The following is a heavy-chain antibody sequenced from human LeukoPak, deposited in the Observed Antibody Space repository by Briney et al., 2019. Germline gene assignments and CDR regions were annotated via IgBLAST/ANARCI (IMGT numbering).Heavy chain of an antibody. D-gene: IGHD6-19*01. CDR2: ISGSGGST. CDR1: GFTFSSYA. Sequence: GGSLRLSCAAPGFTFSSYAMSWVRQAPGKGLEWVSAISGSGGSTYYADSVKGRFTISRDNSKNTLYLQMNSLRAEDTAVYYCAKASRIAVAGSLKDYWGQGTLVTVSS. CDR3: AKASRIAVAGSLKDY. V-gene: IGHV3-23*01. J-gene: IGHJ4*02.